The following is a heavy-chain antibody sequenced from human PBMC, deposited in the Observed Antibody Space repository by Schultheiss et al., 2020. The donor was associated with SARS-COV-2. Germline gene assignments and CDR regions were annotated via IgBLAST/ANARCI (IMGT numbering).Heavy chain of an antibody. J-gene: IGHJ6*03. D-gene: IGHD2-2*02. CDR2: ISYDGSKK. Sequence: GGSLRLSCAASGFTFSSYAMHWVRQAPGKGLEWVAVISYDGSKKYYADSVKGRFTISRDNSKNTLYLQMNSLRAEDTAVYYCAKDGIVVVPAAIQDYYYYMDVWGKGTTVTVSS. V-gene: IGHV3-30*01. CDR3: AKDGIVVVPAAIQDYYYYMDV. CDR1: GFTFSSYA.